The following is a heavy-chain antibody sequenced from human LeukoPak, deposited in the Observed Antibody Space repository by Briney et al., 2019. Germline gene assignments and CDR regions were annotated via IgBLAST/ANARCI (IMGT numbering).Heavy chain of an antibody. V-gene: IGHV3-15*01. CDR1: GFTFSNAW. J-gene: IGHJ4*02. CDR3: TRSTLVVTAMGY. Sequence: PGGSLRLPCAASGFTFSNAWMSWVRQAPGKGLEWVGRIKSKTDGGTTDYAAPVKGRFTISRDDSKNTLYLQMNSLKTEDTAVYYCTRSTLVVTAMGYWGQGTLVTVSS. CDR2: IKSKTDGGTT. D-gene: IGHD2-21*02.